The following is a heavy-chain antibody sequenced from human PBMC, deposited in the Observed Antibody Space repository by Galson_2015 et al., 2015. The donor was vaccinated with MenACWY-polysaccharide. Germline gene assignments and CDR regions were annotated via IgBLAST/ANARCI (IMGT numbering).Heavy chain of an antibody. J-gene: IGHJ4*02. CDR1: GFTFDDYA. CDR3: ASEYSSSYYFDY. Sequence: SLRLSCAASGFTFDDYAMHWVRHAPGKGLEWVSGISWNSGSIGYADSVKGRFTISRDNAKNSLYLQMNSLRAEDTALYYCASEYSSSYYFDYWGQGTLVTVSS. D-gene: IGHD6-6*01. CDR2: ISWNSGSI. V-gene: IGHV3-9*01.